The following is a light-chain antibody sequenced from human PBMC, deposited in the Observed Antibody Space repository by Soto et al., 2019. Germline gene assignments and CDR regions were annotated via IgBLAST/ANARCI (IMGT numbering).Light chain of an antibody. CDR2: GAS. V-gene: IGKV1-5*03. J-gene: IGKJ2*01. CDR1: QSITNW. CDR3: QHYNGY. Sequence: DIQMTQSPSTLSASVGDRVTLTCRASQSITNWLAWYQLKPGKAPKLLIYGASSLESGVPSRFRGSGSGTEFTLTISSLQTDDFATYYCQHYNGYFGQGTKLELK.